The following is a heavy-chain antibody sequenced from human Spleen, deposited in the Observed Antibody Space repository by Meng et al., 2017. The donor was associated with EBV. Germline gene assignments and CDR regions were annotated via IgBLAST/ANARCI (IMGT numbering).Heavy chain of an antibody. Sequence: QVCLEDSGPGRVQSWGTLALICAVSGGSSSGSHGWSWVRQSPGKGLEWIGEIYHSGNTNYKPSLKSRVTISVDKSKNQFSLNLSSVTAADTAVYFCARGSGGYYLYWGQGTLVTVSS. CDR2: IYHSGNT. J-gene: IGHJ4*02. V-gene: IGHV4-4*02. CDR1: GGSSSGSHG. D-gene: IGHD3-22*01. CDR3: ARGSGGYYLY.